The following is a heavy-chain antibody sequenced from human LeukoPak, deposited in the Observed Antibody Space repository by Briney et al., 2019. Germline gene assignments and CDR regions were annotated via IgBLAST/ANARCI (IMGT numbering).Heavy chain of an antibody. CDR2: IWSDGSNK. J-gene: IGHJ5*02. D-gene: IGHD3-16*01. CDR3: ARGGELGVWDWFVP. V-gene: IGHV3-33*01. Sequence: QPGRSLRLSCAASGFTFSNYGMHWIRQAPGKGLEWVAVIWSDGSNKYYADSVKGRFTISRDNSKNTLYLQMNSLRAEDTAVYYCARGGELGVWDWFVPWGQGTLVTVSS. CDR1: GFTFSNYG.